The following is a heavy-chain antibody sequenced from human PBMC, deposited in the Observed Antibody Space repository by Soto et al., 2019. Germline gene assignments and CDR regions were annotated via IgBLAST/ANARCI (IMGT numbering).Heavy chain of an antibody. CDR3: AKDGGLPYCTNGVCYILNY. CDR1: GFTFSSYG. D-gene: IGHD2-8*01. V-gene: IGHV3-30*18. J-gene: IGHJ4*02. CDR2: ISYDGSNK. Sequence: QVQLVESGGGVVQPGRSLRLSCAASGFTFSSYGIHWVRQAPGKGLEWVAVISYDGSNKYYADSVKGRFSISRDNSKNTLYLQMNSLRADDTAVYYCAKDGGLPYCTNGVCYILNYWGQGTLVTVSS.